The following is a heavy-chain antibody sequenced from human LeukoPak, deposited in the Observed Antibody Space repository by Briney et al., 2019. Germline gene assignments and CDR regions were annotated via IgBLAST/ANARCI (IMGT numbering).Heavy chain of an antibody. D-gene: IGHD2-21*02. J-gene: IGHJ4*02. CDR3: AKGKSPSIVVVTAIPY. V-gene: IGHV3-9*01. CDR2: ISWNSGSI. CDR1: GFTFSSYW. Sequence: GGFLRLSCAASGFTFSSYWMSWVRQAPGKGLEWVSGISWNSGSIGYADSVKGRFTISRDNAKNSLYLQMNSLRAEDTALYYCAKGKSPSIVVVTAIPYWGQGTLVTVSS.